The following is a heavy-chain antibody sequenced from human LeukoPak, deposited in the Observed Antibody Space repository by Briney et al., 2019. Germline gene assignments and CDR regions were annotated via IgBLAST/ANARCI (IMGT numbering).Heavy chain of an antibody. CDR1: GFTFSTSG. J-gene: IGHJ4*02. CDR3: ARISRTMIVVAPFDY. V-gene: IGHV3-30*02. Sequence: AGGSLRLSCSASGFTFSTSGMHWVRQAPGKGLEWVAHIRSDGSNKFYADSVKGRFTISRDTSKNTLYLQMNSLRPEDTSVYYCARISRTMIVVAPFDYWGQGTLVTVSS. D-gene: IGHD3-22*01. CDR2: IRSDGSNK.